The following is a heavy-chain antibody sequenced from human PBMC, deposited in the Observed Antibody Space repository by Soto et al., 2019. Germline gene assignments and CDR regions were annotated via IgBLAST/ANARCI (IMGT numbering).Heavy chain of an antibody. CDR1: GYNFTSYY. J-gene: IGHJ4*01. D-gene: IGHD2-2*01. CDR2: INPSGGST. Sequence: QVQLVQSGDEVKKPGASVKVSCKASGYNFTSYYMHWVRQAPVQGFEWMGIINPSGGSTSYAQKFQGIVTMTRYTSTSTVYIELSSLRSEDTEVYYCERAVVPPQNIGVDHYDFDYWGHGTMVTVSS. V-gene: IGHV1-46*01. CDR3: ERAVVPPQNIGVDHYDFDY.